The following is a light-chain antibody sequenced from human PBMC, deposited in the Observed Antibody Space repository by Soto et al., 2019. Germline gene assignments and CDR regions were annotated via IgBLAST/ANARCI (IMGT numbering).Light chain of an antibody. CDR2: AAS. CDR3: QQYSHLIT. V-gene: IGKV1-27*01. CDR1: QGISNY. Sequence: DIQMTQSPSSLSASVGDRVTITCRASQGISNYLAWYQQKPVKVPKLLIYAASTLQSGVPSRFSGSGSGTDFTFTISSLQPEDIATYYCQQYSHLITFGQGTRLEIK. J-gene: IGKJ5*01.